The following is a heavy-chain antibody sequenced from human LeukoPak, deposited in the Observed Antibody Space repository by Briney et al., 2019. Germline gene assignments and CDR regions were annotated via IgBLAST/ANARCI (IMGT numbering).Heavy chain of an antibody. CDR2: IIPILGIA. J-gene: IGHJ3*02. Sequence: SVKVSCKASGGTFSSYSTSWVRQAPGQGLEWMGRIIPILGIANYAQKFQGRVTITADKSTSTAYMELSSLRSGDTAVYYCAATYCSTTSCYDYDAFDIWGQGTMVTVSS. CDR1: GGTFSSYS. CDR3: AATYCSTTSCYDYDAFDI. V-gene: IGHV1-69*02. D-gene: IGHD2-2*01.